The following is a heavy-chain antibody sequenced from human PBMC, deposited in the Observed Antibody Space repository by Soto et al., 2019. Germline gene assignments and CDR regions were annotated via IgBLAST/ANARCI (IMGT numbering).Heavy chain of an antibody. CDR2: INAGNGNT. Sequence: ASVKVSCKASGYTFTGYSMHWVRQAPGQRLEWMGWINAGNGNTKYSQKFQGRVTITRDTSANTAYMELSSLRSEDTAVYYCGRERGDGVNYYYGMDVWGQGTTVTVSS. V-gene: IGHV1-3*01. D-gene: IGHD3-10*01. J-gene: IGHJ6*02. CDR3: GRERGDGVNYYYGMDV. CDR1: GYTFTGYS.